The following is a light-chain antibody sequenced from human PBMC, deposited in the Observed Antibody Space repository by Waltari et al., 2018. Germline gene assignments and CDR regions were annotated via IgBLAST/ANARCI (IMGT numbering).Light chain of an antibody. J-gene: IGLJ2*01. CDR2: DVS. CDR1: SNDVGGYNS. CDR3: SSQSSNDVVL. V-gene: IGLV2-14*01. Sequence: QSALTQPASVSGSPGQSVTIFCAGTSNDVGGYNSVSWYQEHPGQASRFIIYDVSDRPSGVSDRFSGSKSGNTASLTISGLQAEDEADYYCSSQSSNDVVLFGGGTKLTVL.